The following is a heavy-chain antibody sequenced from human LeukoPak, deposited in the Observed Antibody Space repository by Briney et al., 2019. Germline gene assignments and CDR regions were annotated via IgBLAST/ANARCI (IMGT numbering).Heavy chain of an antibody. V-gene: IGHV1-69*04. Sequence: ASVKVSCKASGYTFTRYGISWVREAPGQGLEWMGRIIPILGIANYAQKFQGRVTITADKSTSTAYMELSSLRSEDTAVYYCARGSTANWFDPWGQGILVTVSS. CDR3: ARGSTANWFDP. D-gene: IGHD2-2*01. CDR1: GYTFTRYG. J-gene: IGHJ5*02. CDR2: IIPILGIA.